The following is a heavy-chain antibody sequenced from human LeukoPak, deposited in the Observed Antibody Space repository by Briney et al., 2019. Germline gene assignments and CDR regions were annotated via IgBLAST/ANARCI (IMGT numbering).Heavy chain of an antibody. V-gene: IGHV1-2*06. D-gene: IGHD5-18*01. CDR3: ARVPAPARYSYDPIDY. J-gene: IGHJ4*02. CDR2: INPNSGGT. Sequence: ASVKVSCKASGYTFTGYYMHWVRQAPGQGLEWMGRINPNSGGTNYAQKFQDRVTMTRDTSISTAYMELSRLRSDDTAVYYCARVPAPARYSYDPIDYWGQGTLVTVSS. CDR1: GYTFTGYY.